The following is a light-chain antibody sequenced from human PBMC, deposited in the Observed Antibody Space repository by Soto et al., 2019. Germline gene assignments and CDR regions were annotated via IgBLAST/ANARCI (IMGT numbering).Light chain of an antibody. CDR3: AAWDSSLRAVV. V-gene: IGLV1-51*01. CDR1: SSNIGNNY. J-gene: IGLJ2*01. Sequence: QSVSTQPPSVSAAPGQKVTISCSGTSSNIGNNYVSWYQHLPGTAPKLLIYDNDKRPSGIPARFSGSKSVTSATLGITGLQTGDEVDYYCAAWDSSLRAVVFGGGTKLTVL. CDR2: DND.